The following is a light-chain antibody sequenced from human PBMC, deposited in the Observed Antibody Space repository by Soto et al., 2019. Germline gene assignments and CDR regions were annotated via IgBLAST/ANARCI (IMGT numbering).Light chain of an antibody. CDR2: YDS. CDR1: NIGSKS. J-gene: IGLJ2*01. Sequence: SYELTQPRSVSVAPGKTARITCGGNNIGSKSVHWYQQKPGQAPVLVIYYDSDRPSGIPERFSGSNSGNTATLTISRVEAGDEGDYYCQVWDSSSDRDVVFGGGTKLTVL. V-gene: IGLV3-21*04. CDR3: QVWDSSSDRDVV.